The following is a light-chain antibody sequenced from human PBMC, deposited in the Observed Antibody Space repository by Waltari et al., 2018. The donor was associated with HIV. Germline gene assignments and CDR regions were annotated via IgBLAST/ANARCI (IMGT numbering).Light chain of an antibody. J-gene: IGLJ2*01. Sequence: QSALTQPAAVSGSPGQSITISCTGPSSDVGGYNYVSWYQQHPGNAPKLMIYDVRNRPSGVSNRFSGSKSGNTASLTISGLQAEDEADYYCSSYTSSSSVVFGGGTKLTVL. CDR3: SSYTSSSSVV. CDR1: SSDVGGYNY. V-gene: IGLV2-14*01. CDR2: DVR.